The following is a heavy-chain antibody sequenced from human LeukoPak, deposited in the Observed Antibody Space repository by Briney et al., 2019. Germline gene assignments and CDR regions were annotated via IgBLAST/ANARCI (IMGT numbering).Heavy chain of an antibody. D-gene: IGHD4-17*01. V-gene: IGHV3-21*01. CDR2: ISSSSSYI. CDR3: AIMTTVTSYAFDS. CDR1: GFTFSSYS. Sequence: GGSLRLSCAASGFTFSSYSMNWVRQAPGKGLEWVSSISSSSSYIYYADSVKGRFTISRDNAKNSLYLQMNSLRAEDTAVYYCAIMTTVTSYAFDSWGQGTMVTVSS. J-gene: IGHJ3*02.